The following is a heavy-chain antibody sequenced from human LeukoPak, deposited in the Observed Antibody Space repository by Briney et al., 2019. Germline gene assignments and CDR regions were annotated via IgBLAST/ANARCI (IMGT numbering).Heavy chain of an antibody. V-gene: IGHV3-21*01. J-gene: IGHJ6*02. CDR1: GFTFSSYS. CDR2: ISSSSSYI. Sequence: GGSLRLSCAASGFTFSSYSMNWVRQAPGKGLEWVSSISSSSSYIYYADSVKGRFTISRDNAKNSLYLQMNSLRAEDTAVYYCARWYCSGGSCLYYYYYGMDVWGQGTTVTVSS. D-gene: IGHD2-15*01. CDR3: ARWYCSGGSCLYYYYYGMDV.